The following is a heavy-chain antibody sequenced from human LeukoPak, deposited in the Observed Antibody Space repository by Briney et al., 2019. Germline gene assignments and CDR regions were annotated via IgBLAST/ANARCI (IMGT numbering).Heavy chain of an antibody. D-gene: IGHD2-15*01. Sequence: SETLSLTCTLSGGSISSYYWSWIRQPAGKGLEWIGRIYTSGSTNYNPSLKSRVTMSVDTSKNQFSLKLSSVTAADTAVYYCARVVVAATHHDAFDIWGQGTMVTVSS. CDR2: IYTSGST. CDR3: ARVVVAATHHDAFDI. CDR1: GGSISSYY. V-gene: IGHV4-4*07. J-gene: IGHJ3*02.